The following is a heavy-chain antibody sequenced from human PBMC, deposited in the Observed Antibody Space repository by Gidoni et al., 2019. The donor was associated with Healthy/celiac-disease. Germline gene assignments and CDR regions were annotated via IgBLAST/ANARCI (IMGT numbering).Heavy chain of an antibody. CDR2: ISSSSSTI. CDR1: GFTFSSDS. Sequence: EVQLGESGGGLVQPGGSLRLSCAAAGFTFSSDSMNWVRQAPGKGLEWVSYISSSSSTIYYADSVKGRFTISRDNAKNSLYLQMNSLRDEDTAVYYCAREGLLNYYYYYGMDVWGQGTTVTVSS. CDR3: AREGLLNYYYYYGMDV. V-gene: IGHV3-48*02. D-gene: IGHD1-26*01. J-gene: IGHJ6*02.